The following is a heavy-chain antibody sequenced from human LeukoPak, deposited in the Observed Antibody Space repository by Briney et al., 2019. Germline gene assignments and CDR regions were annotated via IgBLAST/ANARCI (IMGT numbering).Heavy chain of an antibody. D-gene: IGHD5-12*01. J-gene: IGHJ4*02. CDR3: AREGGYSEFDN. Sequence: QPGRSPRLSCAASGFTFSSYEMNWVRQAPGKRLEWVSYISSSGSSIYYADSVKGRFTISRDNAKNSLYLQMNSLRAEDTAVYYCAREGGYSEFDNWGQGTLVTVSS. CDR2: ISSSGSSI. CDR1: GFTFSSYE. V-gene: IGHV3-48*03.